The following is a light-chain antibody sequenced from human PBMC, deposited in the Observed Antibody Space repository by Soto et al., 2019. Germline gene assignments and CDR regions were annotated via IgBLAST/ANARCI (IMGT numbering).Light chain of an antibody. J-gene: IGKJ1*01. CDR1: ESISSF. V-gene: IGKV1-39*01. CDR2: GAS. CDR3: QHCYSARCT. Sequence: DIQMTQSPSTLSASVGAIVTITCLASESISSFLILYQQTPGKAPKVLIYGASSLQTGVPSMLSGSASGTHFTLTSESLQPDDFAIYYCQHCYSARCTFGQGPKVEIK.